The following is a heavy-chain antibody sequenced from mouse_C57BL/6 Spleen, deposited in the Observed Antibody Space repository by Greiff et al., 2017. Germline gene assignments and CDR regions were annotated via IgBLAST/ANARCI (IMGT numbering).Heavy chain of an antibody. CDR3: ARGDYYGSKVYYFDY. D-gene: IGHD1-1*01. CDR2: ISSGGSYT. Sequence: EVQRVESGGDLVKPGGSLKLSCAASGFTFSSYGMSWVRQTPDKRLEWVATISSGGSYTYYPDSVKGRFTISRDNAKNTLYLQMSSLKSEDTAMYYCARGDYYGSKVYYFDYWGQGTTLTVSS. V-gene: IGHV5-6*01. CDR1: GFTFSSYG. J-gene: IGHJ2*01.